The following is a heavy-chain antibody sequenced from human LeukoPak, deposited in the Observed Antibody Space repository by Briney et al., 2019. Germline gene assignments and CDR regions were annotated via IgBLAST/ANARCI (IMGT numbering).Heavy chain of an antibody. CDR3: ARLAGITMINYYYYYMDV. CDR2: IFTSGST. D-gene: IGHD3-22*01. V-gene: IGHV4-4*07. J-gene: IGHJ6*03. Sequence: PSQTLSLTCTVSGGSISSYYWSWIRQPAGKGLEWIGRIFTSGSTNYNPSLKSRVTISVDKSKNQFSLRLSSVTAADTAIYYCARLAGITMINYYYYYMDVWGKGTTVTVSS. CDR1: GGSISSYY.